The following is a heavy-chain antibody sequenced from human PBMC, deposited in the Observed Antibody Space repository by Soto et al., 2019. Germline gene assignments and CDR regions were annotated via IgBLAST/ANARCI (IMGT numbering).Heavy chain of an antibody. J-gene: IGHJ6*03. CDR1: GGSISSSSYY. CDR2: IYYSGST. Sequence: QLQLQESGPGLVKPSETLSLTCTVSGGSISSSSYYWGWIRQPPGKGLEWIGSIYYSGSTYYNPSLKRRVTISVDTSKNQFSLKLSSVTAADTAVYYCARHGADNYYYYYMDVWGKGTTVTVSS. CDR3: ARHGADNYYYYYMDV. D-gene: IGHD3-16*01. V-gene: IGHV4-39*01.